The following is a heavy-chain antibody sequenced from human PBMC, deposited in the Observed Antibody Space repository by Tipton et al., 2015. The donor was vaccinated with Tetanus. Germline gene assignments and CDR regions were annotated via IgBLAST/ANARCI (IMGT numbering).Heavy chain of an antibody. V-gene: IGHV3-21*01. CDR1: GFTVSSNY. J-gene: IGHJ4*02. CDR2: ISSSGTYI. Sequence: VQLVQSGGGLIQPGGSLRLSCAASGFTVSSNYMSWVRQAPGKGLEWVSYISSSGTYIYYADSVRGRFTISRDNAQNSLSLQLDRLRAEDTAIYYCARDKPLVSVMHTADYWGQGTLVTVSS. CDR3: ARDKPLVSVMHTADY. D-gene: IGHD2-21*02.